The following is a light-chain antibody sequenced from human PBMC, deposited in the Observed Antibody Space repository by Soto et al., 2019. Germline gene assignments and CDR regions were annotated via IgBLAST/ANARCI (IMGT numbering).Light chain of an antibody. CDR1: TSDVGGYNS. CDR3: SSYTRSSNLL. CDR2: DVT. Sequence: QSVLTQPASLSGSLGQSITISCTGATSDVGGYNSVSWYQQHPGKAPKLIIYDVTDRPSGISNRFSGSKSGNTDSLTISGLQAGDEAYYYCSSYTRSSNLLFGGGTKVTVL. J-gene: IGLJ3*02. V-gene: IGLV2-14*03.